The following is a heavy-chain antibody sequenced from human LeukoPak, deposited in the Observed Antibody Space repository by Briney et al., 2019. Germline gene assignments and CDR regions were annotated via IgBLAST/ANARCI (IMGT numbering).Heavy chain of an antibody. Sequence: PGGSLRLSCAASGFIFSDYGMHWVRQAPGQGLDWVAFIRNDDSDRDYADSVRGRFTIPRDNSRNTLYLQMRNLRPEDTGVYYCAIYDSRGDFDYWGQGTQVTVSA. V-gene: IGHV3-30*02. J-gene: IGHJ4*02. CDR2: IRNDDSDR. D-gene: IGHD3-22*01. CDR1: GFIFSDYG. CDR3: AIYDSRGDFDY.